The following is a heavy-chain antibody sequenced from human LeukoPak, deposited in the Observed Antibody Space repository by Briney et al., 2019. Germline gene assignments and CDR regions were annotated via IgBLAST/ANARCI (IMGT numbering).Heavy chain of an antibody. Sequence: SETLSLTCTVSGGSIRISSYYWSWIRQPPGKGLEWIGYILYSGTTNSNPSLKSRVTISVDTSKNQISLKLSSVTAADTAVYYCARMGGYSGYATHWGQGTLVTVSS. V-gene: IGHV4-61*05. D-gene: IGHD5-12*01. CDR1: GGSIRISSYY. CDR3: ARMGGYSGYATH. J-gene: IGHJ4*02. CDR2: ILYSGTT.